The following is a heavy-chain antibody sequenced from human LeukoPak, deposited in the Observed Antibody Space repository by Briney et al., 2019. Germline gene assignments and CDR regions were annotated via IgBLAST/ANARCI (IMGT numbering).Heavy chain of an antibody. Sequence: ASVKVSCKASGYTFTGYYMHWVRQAPGQGLEWMGWINPNSGGTNYAQKFQDRVTMTRDTSISTAYMELSRLRSDDTAVYYCARRIVGATRPFDYWGQGTLVTVSS. CDR1: GYTFTGYY. CDR3: ARRIVGATRPFDY. V-gene: IGHV1-2*02. D-gene: IGHD1-26*01. J-gene: IGHJ4*02. CDR2: INPNSGGT.